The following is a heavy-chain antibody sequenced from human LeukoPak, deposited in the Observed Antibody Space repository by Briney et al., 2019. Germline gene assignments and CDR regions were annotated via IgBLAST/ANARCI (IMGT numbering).Heavy chain of an antibody. CDR3: ARDRTVTTSWFDP. D-gene: IGHD4-17*01. Sequence: PGRSLRLSCAASGFTFSNYGMHWVRQAPGKGLEGVAVISYDGSNKYYADSVKGRFTVSRDNSKNTLYLQMNSLRPEDTAVYFCARDRTVTTSWFDPWGQGTLVTVSS. J-gene: IGHJ5*02. V-gene: IGHV3-30*03. CDR2: ISYDGSNK. CDR1: GFTFSNYG.